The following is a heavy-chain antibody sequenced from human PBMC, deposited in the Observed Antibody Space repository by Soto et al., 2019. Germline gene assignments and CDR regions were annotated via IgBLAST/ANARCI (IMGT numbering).Heavy chain of an antibody. J-gene: IGHJ6*02. V-gene: IGHV4-34*01. CDR1: CGSFSGYY. Sequence: SETLSLTCAVYCGSFSGYYWSWIRQPPGKGLEWIGEINHSGSTNYNPSLKSRVTISVDTSKNQFSLKLSSVTAADTAVYYCASGGIAARREYYYYGMDVWGQGTTVTVSS. D-gene: IGHD6-6*01. CDR2: INHSGST. CDR3: ASGGIAARREYYYYGMDV.